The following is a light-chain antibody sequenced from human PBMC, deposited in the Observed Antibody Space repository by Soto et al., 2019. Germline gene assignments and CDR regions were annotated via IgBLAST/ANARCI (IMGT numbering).Light chain of an antibody. J-gene: IGKJ3*01. Sequence: EIRLTQSPATLSLSPGERATLSCRASQCVLNFLAWSQKKPGQAPRLRIYDASNRAPGFPARFSGSWSGTDFTLTISSLEHDDISVYECQNRSNGPAGPTFGPRTKV. CDR1: QCVLNF. CDR3: QNRSNGPAGPT. V-gene: IGKV3-11*01. CDR2: DAS.